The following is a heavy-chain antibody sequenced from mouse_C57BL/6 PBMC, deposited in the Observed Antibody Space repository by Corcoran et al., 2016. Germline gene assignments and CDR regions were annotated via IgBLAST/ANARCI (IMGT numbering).Heavy chain of an antibody. D-gene: IGHD1-1*01. CDR3: ARFRFDYYGSSPFYYAMDY. Sequence: EVQLQQSGPVLVKPGASVKMSCKASGYTFTDYYMNWVKQSHGKSLEWIGVINPYNGGTSYNQKFKGKATLTVDKSSSTAYMELNSLTSEDSAVYYCARFRFDYYGSSPFYYAMDYWGQGTSVTVSS. V-gene: IGHV1-19*01. CDR2: INPYNGGT. CDR1: GYTFTDYY. J-gene: IGHJ4*01.